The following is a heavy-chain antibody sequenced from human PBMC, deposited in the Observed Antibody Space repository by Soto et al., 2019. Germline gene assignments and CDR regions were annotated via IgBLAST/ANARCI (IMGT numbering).Heavy chain of an antibody. Sequence: GASVKVSCKASGGTFSSYAISWVRQAPGQGLEWMGGIIPIFGTADYAQKFQGRVTITADESTSTAYMELSSLRSEDTAVYYCAREIAAAAYYYYGMDVWGQGTTVTVSS. CDR2: IIPIFGTA. V-gene: IGHV1-69*13. CDR3: AREIAAAAYYYYGMDV. J-gene: IGHJ6*02. CDR1: GGTFSSYA. D-gene: IGHD6-13*01.